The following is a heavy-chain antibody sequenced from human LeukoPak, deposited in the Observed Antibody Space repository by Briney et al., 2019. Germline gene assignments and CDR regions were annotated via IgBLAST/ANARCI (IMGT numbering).Heavy chain of an antibody. CDR1: GFTFSDYY. J-gene: IGHJ6*02. V-gene: IGHV3-11*01. CDR2: ISSSGSTI. Sequence: GGSLRLSCAASGFTFSDYYMSWIRQTPGKGLEWVSYISSSGSTIYYADSVKGRFTISRDNAKNSLYLQMNSLRAEDTAVYYCARDLGYYYYYGMDVWGQGTTVTVSS. CDR3: ARDLGYYYYYGMDV.